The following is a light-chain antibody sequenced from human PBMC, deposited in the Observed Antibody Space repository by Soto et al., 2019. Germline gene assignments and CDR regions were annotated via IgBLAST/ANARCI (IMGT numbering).Light chain of an antibody. CDR2: DVS. CDR3: CPYAGSYTLV. V-gene: IGLV2-11*01. CDR1: SSDVGGYNY. Sequence: QSVLTQPRSVSGSPGQSVTISCTGTSSDVGGYNYVSWYQQHPGKAPKLMIYDVSKRPKRPSGVPDRLSGSKSGNTASLTISGLQAEDEADYHCCPYAGSYTLVFGGGTKLTVL. J-gene: IGLJ2*01.